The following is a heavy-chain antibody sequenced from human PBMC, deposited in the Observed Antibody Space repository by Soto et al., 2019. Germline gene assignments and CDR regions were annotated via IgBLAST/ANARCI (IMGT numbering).Heavy chain of an antibody. D-gene: IGHD6-13*01. J-gene: IGHJ4*02. V-gene: IGHV1-69*02. CDR3: ALAAAGTTYFDY. CDR1: GGTFSSYT. CDR2: IIPILGIA. Sequence: ASVKVSCKASGGTFSSYTISWVRQAPGQGLEWMGRIIPILGIANYAQKFQGRVTITADKSTSTAYMELSSLRSGDTAVYYCALAAAGTTYFDYWGQGTLVTVSS.